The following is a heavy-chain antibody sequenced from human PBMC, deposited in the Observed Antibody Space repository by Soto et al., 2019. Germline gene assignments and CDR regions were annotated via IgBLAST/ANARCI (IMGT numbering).Heavy chain of an antibody. V-gene: IGHV1-8*01. CDR2: MNPNSGNT. Sequence: QVQLVQSGAEVKKPGASVKVSCKASGYTFTSYDINWVRQATGQGLEWMGWMNPNSGNTGYAQKFQGRVTMTRNTSISTAYMELSSLRSDDTAVYYCARGVGAGPSLRFLEWLSSSPSYYFDYWGQGTLVTVSS. CDR3: ARGVGAGPSLRFLEWLSSSPSYYFDY. J-gene: IGHJ4*02. D-gene: IGHD3-3*01. CDR1: GYTFTSYD.